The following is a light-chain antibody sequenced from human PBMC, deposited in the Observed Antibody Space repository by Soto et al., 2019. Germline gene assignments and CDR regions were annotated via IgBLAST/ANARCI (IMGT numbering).Light chain of an antibody. J-gene: IGLJ1*01. CDR3: QSSDSSLSGFYV. Sequence: QSALTQPPSVSGAPGQRVTMSCTGSSSNIGAGYDVHWYQQLPGTAPKLLICGNSNRPSGVPDRFSGSKSGTSASLAITGLQAEDEADYYCQSSDSSLSGFYVFGTGTKVTVL. CDR2: GNS. CDR1: SSNIGAGYD. V-gene: IGLV1-40*01.